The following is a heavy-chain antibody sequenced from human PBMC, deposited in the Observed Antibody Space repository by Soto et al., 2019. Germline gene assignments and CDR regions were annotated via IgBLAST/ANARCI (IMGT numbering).Heavy chain of an antibody. CDR1: VGSISSGGYY. Sequence: QVQLQESGPGLVKPSQTLSLTCTVSVGSISSGGYYWSWIRQHPGKGLEWIGYIYYSGSTYYNPSLKSRVTIAVDTSKNQFSLKLSSVTAADTAVYYCARVWFGELLRYDYWGQGTLVTVSS. D-gene: IGHD3-10*01. CDR3: ARVWFGELLRYDY. V-gene: IGHV4-31*03. CDR2: IYYSGST. J-gene: IGHJ4*02.